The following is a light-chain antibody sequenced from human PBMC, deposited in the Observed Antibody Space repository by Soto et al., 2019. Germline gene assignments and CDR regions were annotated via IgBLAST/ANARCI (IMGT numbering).Light chain of an antibody. Sequence: DIVMTQSPDSLAVSLGERATINCKSSQSVLYSSNNKNYLAWYQQKPGQPPKLLIYWASTRESGVPDRFSGSRSETGFTLTINSLQAEVVAVYYCQQYYNAPLTFGGGTKVEIK. CDR1: QSVLYSSNNKNY. CDR2: WAS. V-gene: IGKV4-1*01. J-gene: IGKJ4*01. CDR3: QQYYNAPLT.